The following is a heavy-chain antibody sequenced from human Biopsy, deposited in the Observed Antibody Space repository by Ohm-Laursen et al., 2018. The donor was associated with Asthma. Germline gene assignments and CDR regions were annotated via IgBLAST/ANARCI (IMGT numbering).Heavy chain of an antibody. CDR1: GFTFGDYW. CDR3: AKDLYGSGSYILIA. CDR2: ITWDSATT. D-gene: IGHD3-10*01. J-gene: IGHJ4*02. Sequence: SLRLSCAASGFTFGDYWMSWVRQVPGKGLEWVSHITWDSATTVYADSVKGRFTVSRDNAKNSVYLQMNSLRAEDTAMYYCAKDLYGSGSYILIAWGQGTLVTVSS. V-gene: IGHV3-9*01.